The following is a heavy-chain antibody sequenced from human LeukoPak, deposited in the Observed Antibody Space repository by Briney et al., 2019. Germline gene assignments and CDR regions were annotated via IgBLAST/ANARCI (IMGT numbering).Heavy chain of an antibody. CDR3: ARRSGGSLQFHH. Sequence: SETLSLTCTVSGGSISSYYWSWIRQPPGKGLEWIGYIYNSGSTNYNPSLKSRVSISVGKPKNQLSLKLSSVTAAATAVYYCARRSGGSLQFHHWGQGTLVTVSS. J-gene: IGHJ1*01. CDR1: GGSISSYY. V-gene: IGHV4-59*08. CDR2: IYNSGST. D-gene: IGHD1-26*01.